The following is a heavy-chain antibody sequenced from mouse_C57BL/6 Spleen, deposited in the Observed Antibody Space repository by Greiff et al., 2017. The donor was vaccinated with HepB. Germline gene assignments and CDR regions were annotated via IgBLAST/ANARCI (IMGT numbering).Heavy chain of an antibody. CDR2: IYPGDGDT. CDR3: ATYYGSGWFAY. Sequence: QVQLQQSGPELVKPGASVKISCKASGYAFSSSWMNWVKQRPGKGLEWIGRIYPGDGDTNYNGKFKGKATLTADKSSSTAYMQLSSLTSEDSAVYFCATYYGSGWFAYWGQGTLVTVSA. J-gene: IGHJ3*01. V-gene: IGHV1-82*01. D-gene: IGHD1-1*01. CDR1: GYAFSSSW.